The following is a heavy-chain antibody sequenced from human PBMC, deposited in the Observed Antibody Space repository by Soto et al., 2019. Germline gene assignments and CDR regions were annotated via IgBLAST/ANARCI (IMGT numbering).Heavy chain of an antibody. CDR1: RFTGNTYA. Sequence: PGWSLRLSCEASRFTGNTYAMTWVRQAPGKGLEWVSAISGSGGTTYYADSVKGRFTISRDNSKNTMFLQMNSLRAEDTAVYYCAKGLVGGSLYYFHYWGQGTPVTGSS. V-gene: IGHV3-23*01. CDR2: ISGSGGTT. D-gene: IGHD1-26*01. CDR3: AKGLVGGSLYYFHY. J-gene: IGHJ4*02.